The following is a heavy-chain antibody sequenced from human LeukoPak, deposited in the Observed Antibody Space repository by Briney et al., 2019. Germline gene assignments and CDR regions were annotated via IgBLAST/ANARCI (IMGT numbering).Heavy chain of an antibody. CDR2: ISANNGDT. CDR3: ASARTYCGGDCYSGDAFDI. J-gene: IGHJ3*02. D-gene: IGHD2-21*02. CDR1: GYTFSSYG. Sequence: ASVKVSCKASGYTFSSYGISWVRQSPGQGLEWMGWISANNGDTNYAQKFQGRVTMTTDTMTTDTSTNTAYMELRSRRSDDTAVYYCASARTYCGGDCYSGDAFDIWGQGTMVTVSS. V-gene: IGHV1-18*01.